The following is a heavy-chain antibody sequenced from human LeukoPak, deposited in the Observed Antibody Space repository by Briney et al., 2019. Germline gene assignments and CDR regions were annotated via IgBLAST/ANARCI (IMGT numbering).Heavy chain of an antibody. CDR2: IYYSGST. CDR3: ARDYYDSSGYYYGDAFDL. D-gene: IGHD3-22*01. Sequence: SETLSLTCTVSGGSISSYYWSWIRQPPGKGLEWIGYIYYSGSTNYNPSLKSRVTISVDTSKNQFSLKLSSVTAADTAVYYCARDYYDSSGYYYGDAFDLWGQGTMVTVSS. J-gene: IGHJ3*01. V-gene: IGHV4-59*01. CDR1: GGSISSYY.